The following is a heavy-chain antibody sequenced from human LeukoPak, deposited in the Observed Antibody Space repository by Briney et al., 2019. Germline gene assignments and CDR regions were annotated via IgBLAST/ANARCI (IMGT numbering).Heavy chain of an antibody. V-gene: IGHV4-4*07. Sequence: SETLSLTCTVSGGSISSYYWSWIRQPAGKGLEWIGRIYTSGSTNYNPSLKSRVTMSVDTSKNQFSLKLSSETAADTAVYYCARHGGYSSSWRPEANWFDPWGQGTLVTVSS. D-gene: IGHD6-13*01. CDR2: IYTSGST. CDR3: ARHGGYSSSWRPEANWFDP. J-gene: IGHJ5*02. CDR1: GGSISSYY.